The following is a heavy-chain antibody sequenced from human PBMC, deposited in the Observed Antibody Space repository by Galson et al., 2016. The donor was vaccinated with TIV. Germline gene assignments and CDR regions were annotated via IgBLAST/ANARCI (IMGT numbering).Heavy chain of an antibody. CDR2: INPSSDVT. V-gene: IGHV1-2*06. CDR3: AKAGAVLRYFDWLFDAFDI. CDR1: GYTFTGYY. D-gene: IGHD3-9*01. J-gene: IGHJ3*02. Sequence: SVKVSCKASGYTFTGYYIHWVRQAPGQGLEWMGRINPSSDVTDYAQNFQGRVTMTRDTSFSTVYMELSSLRSDDTAVYYCAKAGAVLRYFDWLFDAFDIWGQGTMVAVSS.